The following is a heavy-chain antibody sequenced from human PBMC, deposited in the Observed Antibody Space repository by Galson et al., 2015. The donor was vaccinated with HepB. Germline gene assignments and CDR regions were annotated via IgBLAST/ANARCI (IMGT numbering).Heavy chain of an antibody. CDR3: ARGIVGATYYYYGMDV. CDR1: EYTFFTNY. V-gene: IGHV1-46*01. D-gene: IGHD1-26*01. CDR2: INPSGGPT. J-gene: IGHJ6*02. Sequence: SVKVSCKASEYTFFTNYIHWVRQAPGQGLEWMGIINPSGGPTSYAQKFQGRVTMTRDTSTSTVFMELSSLRSEDTAVYYCARGIVGATYYYYGMDVWGQGTTVTVSS.